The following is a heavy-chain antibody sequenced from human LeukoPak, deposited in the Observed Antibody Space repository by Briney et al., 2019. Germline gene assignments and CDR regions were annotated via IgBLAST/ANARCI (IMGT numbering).Heavy chain of an antibody. CDR1: GYTFTSYY. D-gene: IGHD3-22*01. CDR3: ARKAIWAMMEVDYGMDV. J-gene: IGHJ6*02. Sequence: PRASVKVSCKASGYTFTSYYMHWVRQAPGQGLEWMGIINPSGGSTSYAQKFQGRVTMTRDTSTSTVYMELSSLRSEDTAVYYCARKAIWAMMEVDYGMDVWGQGTTVTVSS. V-gene: IGHV1-46*01. CDR2: INPSGGST.